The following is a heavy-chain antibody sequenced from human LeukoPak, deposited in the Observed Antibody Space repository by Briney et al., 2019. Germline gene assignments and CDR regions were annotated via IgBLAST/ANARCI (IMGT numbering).Heavy chain of an antibody. V-gene: IGHV4-59*08. D-gene: IGHD2-2*01. CDR3: ARSKAHLSTSWYGTWFDP. CDR2: MHYTGST. Sequence: PSETLSLTCTVSGESMSGFYWNWIRQSPGKGLEWIGYMHYTGSTNYNPSLKSRVTISIDTSKNQFSLKLSSVTASDTAVYYCARSKAHLSTSWYGTWFDPWGQGTLVTVSS. CDR1: GESMSGFY. J-gene: IGHJ5*02.